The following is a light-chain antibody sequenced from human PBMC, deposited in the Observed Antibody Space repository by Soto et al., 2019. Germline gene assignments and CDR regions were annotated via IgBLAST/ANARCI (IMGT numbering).Light chain of an antibody. CDR1: TSNIGSNF. CDR3: AAWDDSLSGPV. V-gene: IGLV1-47*01. J-gene: IGLJ3*02. CDR2: RNN. Sequence: QSVLSQPPSASATPGQRVTISCSGGTSNIGSNFVFWYQQFPGTAPKLLIYRNNRRPSGVPDRFSGSKAGTSVSLVISGLRSEDVAVYYCAAWDDSLSGPVFGGGTKLTVL.